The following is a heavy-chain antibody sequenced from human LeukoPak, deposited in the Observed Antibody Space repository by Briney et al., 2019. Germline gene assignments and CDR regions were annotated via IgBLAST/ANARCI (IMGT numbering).Heavy chain of an antibody. CDR3: ARDGPEQQLVHKVGPQPVYYYGMDV. V-gene: IGHV3-7*01. J-gene: IGHJ6*02. Sequence: GGSLRLSCAASGFTFSSYWMSWVRQAPGKGLEWVANIKQDGSEKYYVDSVKGRFTISRDNAKNSLYLQMNSLRAEDTAVYYCARDGPEQQLVHKVGPQPVYYYGMDVWGQGTTVTVSS. CDR2: IKQDGSEK. CDR1: GFTFSSYW. D-gene: IGHD6-13*01.